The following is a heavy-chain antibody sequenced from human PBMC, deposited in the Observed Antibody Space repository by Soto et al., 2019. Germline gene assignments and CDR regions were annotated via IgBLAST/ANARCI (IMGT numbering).Heavy chain of an antibody. V-gene: IGHV2-5*02. CDR3: APMRLKQLDNWFEH. CDR1: GFSLSNSGVG. Sequence: QITLKESGPTLVKPTQTLTLTCTFSGFSLSNSGVGVGWIRQPPGKALEWLALIYWDDDKRNSPTLKSRLTITKDAPKSQRARTITNMDPMDTATDYCAPMRLKQLDNWFEHWGQGTLVIVSS. D-gene: IGHD6-6*01. J-gene: IGHJ5*02. CDR2: IYWDDDK.